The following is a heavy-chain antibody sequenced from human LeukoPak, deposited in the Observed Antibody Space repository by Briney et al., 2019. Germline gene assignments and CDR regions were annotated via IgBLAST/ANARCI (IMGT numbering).Heavy chain of an antibody. Sequence: GRSLRLSCAASGFTFSTYGMHWVRQAPGKGLEWVGVISSDGSEKFYADSVKGRFTLSRDNSKNTLYLQMSRLGGEDTGVYYCGTTRTGSTDFDHWSQGTLDTVSS. J-gene: IGHJ4*02. V-gene: IGHV3-30*03. CDR3: GTTRTGSTDFDH. D-gene: IGHD1-7*01. CDR1: GFTFSTYG. CDR2: ISSDGSEK.